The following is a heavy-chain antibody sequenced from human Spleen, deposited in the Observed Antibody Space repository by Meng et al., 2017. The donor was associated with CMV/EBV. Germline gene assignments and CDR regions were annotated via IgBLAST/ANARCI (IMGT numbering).Heavy chain of an antibody. Sequence: SETLSLTCTVSGYSISSGYYWGWIRQPPGKGLEWIGSIYHSGSTYYNPSLKSRVTISVDTSKNQFSLKLSSVTAADTAVYYCARERGRRITIFGVVILYGMDVWGQGTTVTVSS. V-gene: IGHV4-38-2*02. CDR3: ARERGRRITIFGVVILYGMDV. J-gene: IGHJ6*02. CDR1: GYSISSGYY. D-gene: IGHD3-3*01. CDR2: IYHSGST.